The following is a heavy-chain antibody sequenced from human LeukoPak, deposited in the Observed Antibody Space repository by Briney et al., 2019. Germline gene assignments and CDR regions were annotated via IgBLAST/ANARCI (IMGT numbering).Heavy chain of an antibody. D-gene: IGHD6-13*01. CDR1: GYTFTGYY. Sequence: ASVKVSCKASGYTFTGYYMHWVRQAPGQGLEWMGWINPNSGGTNYAQKFQGRVTMTRDTSISTAYMELSRPRSDDTAVYYCARDRYSSSWYIRWGQGTLVTVSS. V-gene: IGHV1-2*02. CDR3: ARDRYSSSWYIR. CDR2: INPNSGGT. J-gene: IGHJ4*02.